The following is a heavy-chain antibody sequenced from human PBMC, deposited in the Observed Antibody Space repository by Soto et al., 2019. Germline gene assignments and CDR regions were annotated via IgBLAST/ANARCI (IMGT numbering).Heavy chain of an antibody. Sequence: QVQLQESGPGLVKPSGTLSLTCAVSGGSISSSNWWSWVRQPPGKGLEWMGQIYHSGSTNYNPSLKRRVTISLAKSKNQCSPQLSSVTAADTEVYYCAREERDGYSLAPRGQGTLVTVSS. V-gene: IGHV4-4*02. CDR1: GGSISSSNW. J-gene: IGHJ5*02. CDR3: AREERDGYSLAP. D-gene: IGHD2-15*01. CDR2: IYHSGST.